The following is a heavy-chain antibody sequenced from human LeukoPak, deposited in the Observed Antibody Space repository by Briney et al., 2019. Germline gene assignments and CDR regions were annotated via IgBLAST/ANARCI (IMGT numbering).Heavy chain of an antibody. Sequence: ASVKVSCRASGYTFTGYYMHWVRQAPGQGLEGMGWINPNSGGTNYAQKFQGRVTMTRDTSINTAYMDLSRLTSGDRAVYYCARGSCSSTTCHDFDYWGQGTLVTVSS. CDR3: ARGSCSSTTCHDFDY. J-gene: IGHJ4*02. V-gene: IGHV1-2*02. CDR1: GYTFTGYY. CDR2: INPNSGGT. D-gene: IGHD2-2*01.